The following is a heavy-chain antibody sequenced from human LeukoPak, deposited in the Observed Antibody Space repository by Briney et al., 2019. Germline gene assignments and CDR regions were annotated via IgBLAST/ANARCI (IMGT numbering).Heavy chain of an antibody. CDR3: ARDLPGSGAFDI. CDR2: ISSSSYI. CDR1: GFTFSSYS. D-gene: IGHD3-10*01. Sequence: PGGSLRLSCAASGFTFSSYSMNWVRQAPGKGLEWVSSISSSSYIYYADSVKGRFTISRDNAKNSLYLQMNSLRAEDTAVYYCARDLPGSGAFDIWGQGTMVTVSS. J-gene: IGHJ3*02. V-gene: IGHV3-21*01.